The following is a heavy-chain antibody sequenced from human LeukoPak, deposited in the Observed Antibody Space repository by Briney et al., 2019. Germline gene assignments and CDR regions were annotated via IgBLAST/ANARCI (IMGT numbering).Heavy chain of an antibody. CDR2: IYYSGST. CDR3: ASTRGLRPVRTHLDY. D-gene: IGHD4-17*01. Sequence: TSETLSLTCTVSGGSISSYYWSWIRQPPGKGLEWIGYIYYSGSTNYNPSLKSRVTISVDTSKNQFSLKLSSVTAADTAVYYCASTRGLRPVRTHLDYWGQGTLVTVSS. CDR1: GGSISSYY. V-gene: IGHV4-59*12. J-gene: IGHJ4*02.